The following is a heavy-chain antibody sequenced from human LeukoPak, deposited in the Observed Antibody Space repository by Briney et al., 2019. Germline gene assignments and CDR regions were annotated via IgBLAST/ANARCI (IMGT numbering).Heavy chain of an antibody. Sequence: SETLSLTCAVYGGSFSGYYWSWIRQPPGKGLEWIGEINHSGSTNYNPSLKSRVTISVDTSKNQFSLKLSSVIAADTAVYYCARVGAGQQLDYWGQGTLVTVSS. CDR3: ARVGAGQQLDY. CDR2: INHSGST. V-gene: IGHV4-34*01. CDR1: GGSFSGYY. J-gene: IGHJ4*02. D-gene: IGHD6-13*01.